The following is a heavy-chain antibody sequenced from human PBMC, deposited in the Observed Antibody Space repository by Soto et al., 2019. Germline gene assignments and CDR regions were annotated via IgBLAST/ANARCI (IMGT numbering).Heavy chain of an antibody. D-gene: IGHD3-9*01. Sequence: ASVKVSCKASGYTFTGYYMHWVRQAPGQGLEWMGWINPNSGGTNYAQKFQGWVTMTRDTSISTAYMELSRLRSDDTAVYYCARDSRRYYDILTGYYTFDYWGQGTLVTVSS. J-gene: IGHJ4*02. CDR2: INPNSGGT. CDR1: GYTFTGYY. V-gene: IGHV1-2*04. CDR3: ARDSRRYYDILTGYYTFDY.